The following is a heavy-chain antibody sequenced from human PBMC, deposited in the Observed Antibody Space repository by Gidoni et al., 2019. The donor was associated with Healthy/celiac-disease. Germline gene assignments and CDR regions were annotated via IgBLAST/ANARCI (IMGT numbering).Heavy chain of an antibody. V-gene: IGHV3-23*01. D-gene: IGHD2-2*03. CDR2: IGGMGGSP. CDR1: GFTFSSYA. J-gene: IGHJ6*02. CDR3: AKMGIVVVPAVRMDV. Sequence: EVQLLESGGGLVQPGGSLRLSCAASGFTFSSYAMGWVRQAPGKGLAVVSAIGGMGGSPYYADSGKGRFTISRDNSKNTLYLQMNSLRAEDTAVYYCAKMGIVVVPAVRMDVWGQGTTVTVSS.